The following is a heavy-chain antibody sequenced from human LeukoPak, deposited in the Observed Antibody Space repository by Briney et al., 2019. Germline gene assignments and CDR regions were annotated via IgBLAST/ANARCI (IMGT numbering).Heavy chain of an antibody. Sequence: GGSLRLSCAASGFTFDDYAMHWFRQAPGKGLEWVSGISWNSGSIGYADSVKGRFTISRDNAKNSLYLQMNSLRAEDTALYYCAKDISVLPLSHAFDYWGQGTLVTVSS. CDR1: GFTFDDYA. CDR3: AKDISVLPLSHAFDY. CDR2: ISWNSGSI. V-gene: IGHV3-9*01. J-gene: IGHJ4*02.